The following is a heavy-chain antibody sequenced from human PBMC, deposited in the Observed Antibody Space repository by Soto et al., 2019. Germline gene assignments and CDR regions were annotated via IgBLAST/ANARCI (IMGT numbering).Heavy chain of an antibody. D-gene: IGHD1-1*01. V-gene: IGHV3-43*01. Sequence: PGGSLRLSCAASGFTFDDYTMHWVRQAPGKGLEWVSLITWDGGSSFYADSVKGRFTISRDNSRNSLYLQMNNLRSEDTALYYCSSERQRIFEHWGQGAQVTV. CDR3: SSERQRIFEH. CDR1: GFTFDDYT. J-gene: IGHJ4*02. CDR2: ITWDGGSS.